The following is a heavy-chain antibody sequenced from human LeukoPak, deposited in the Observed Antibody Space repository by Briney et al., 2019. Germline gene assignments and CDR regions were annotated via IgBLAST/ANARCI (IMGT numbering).Heavy chain of an antibody. V-gene: IGHV4-34*01. CDR2: VNHSGST. Sequence: KPSETLSLTCAVYGGSFSGYYWSWIRQPPGKGLEWIGEVNHSGSTNYNPSLKSRVTISVDTSRNQFSLKLSSVTAADTAMYHCARAGDSSGYSDYRGQGTLVTVSS. CDR3: ARAGDSSGYSDY. J-gene: IGHJ4*02. CDR1: GGSFSGYY. D-gene: IGHD3-22*01.